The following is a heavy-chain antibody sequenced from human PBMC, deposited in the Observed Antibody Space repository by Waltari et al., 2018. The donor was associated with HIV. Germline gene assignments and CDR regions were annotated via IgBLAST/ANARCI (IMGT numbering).Heavy chain of an antibody. CDR1: GFTFNDYW. Sequence: EMQLVQSGGGLAQPGGSLRLSCAASGFTFNDYWMSWVRQAPGKGLEWVANIKQDGSKKYHVDSVKGRFTISRDNAKNSLYLQMNSLRVEDTAIYYCARENIQPWEVGEGMDVWGQGSAVTVSS. CDR3: ARENIQPWEVGEGMDV. CDR2: IKQDGSKK. J-gene: IGHJ6*02. D-gene: IGHD5-18*01. V-gene: IGHV3-7*01.